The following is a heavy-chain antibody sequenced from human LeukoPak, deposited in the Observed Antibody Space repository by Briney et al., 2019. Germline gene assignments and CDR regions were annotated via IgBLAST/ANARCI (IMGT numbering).Heavy chain of an antibody. CDR2: IYSGGST. Sequence: PGGSLRLSCAASGFTFSTYEMSWVRQAPGKGLEWVSLIYSGGSTYYADSVKGRFTISRDNSKNTLYLQMNSLRAEDTALYYCARGGIGYYDSSGYDEYFQHWGQGTLVTVSS. D-gene: IGHD3-22*01. CDR3: ARGGIGYYDSSGYDEYFQH. J-gene: IGHJ1*01. V-gene: IGHV3-66*01. CDR1: GFTFSTYE.